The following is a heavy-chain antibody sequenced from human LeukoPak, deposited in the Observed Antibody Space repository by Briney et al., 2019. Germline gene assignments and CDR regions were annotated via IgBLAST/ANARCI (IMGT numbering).Heavy chain of an antibody. CDR3: AKETTLGYFDY. J-gene: IGHJ4*02. V-gene: IGHV3-30*18. Sequence: GVSLRLSCAASGFTFRSYGMHWVRKGPGKGLEWVAIISYDGRNKYYADSVKGRFTISRDNSKNTLNLQMNSLRAEDTAVYYCAKETTLGYFDYWGQGTLVTVSS. CDR2: ISYDGRNK. D-gene: IGHD1-1*01. CDR1: GFTFRSYG.